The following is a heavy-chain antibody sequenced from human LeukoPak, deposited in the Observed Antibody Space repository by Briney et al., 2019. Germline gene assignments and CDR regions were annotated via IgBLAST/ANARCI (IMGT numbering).Heavy chain of an antibody. J-gene: IGHJ4*02. V-gene: IGHV3-23*01. Sequence: QPGGSLRLSCAASGFTFSNYAMSWVRQAPGKGLEWVSTLSGSGGSTYYADSVKGRFTISRDNSKNTLYLQMNSLRAEDTAVYFCVSGPSSGYHDYWGQGTLVTVSS. D-gene: IGHD3-22*01. CDR2: LSGSGGST. CDR3: VSGPSSGYHDY. CDR1: GFTFSNYA.